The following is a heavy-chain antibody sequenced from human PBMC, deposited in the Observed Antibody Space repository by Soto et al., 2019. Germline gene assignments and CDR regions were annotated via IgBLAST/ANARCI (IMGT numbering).Heavy chain of an antibody. CDR2: IYYSGST. CDR3: ARAKSNYQTFDH. CDR1: GDSMSSDY. Sequence: QVQLQESGPGLVKPSETLSLTCTVSGDSMSSDYWSWIRQPPGKGLEWIGYIYYSGSTTYNPSLMRRATMSVDTSKNQFTLRLSSVTAADTAVYYCARAKSNYQTFDHWGQGSQVTVSS. D-gene: IGHD4-4*01. V-gene: IGHV4-59*01. J-gene: IGHJ4*02.